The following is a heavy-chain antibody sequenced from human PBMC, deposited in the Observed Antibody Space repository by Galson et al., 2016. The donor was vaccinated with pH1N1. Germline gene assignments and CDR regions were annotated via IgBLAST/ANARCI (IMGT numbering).Heavy chain of an antibody. CDR1: GFSFSVYA. CDR3: ARPAEQQWLVILPFGY. Sequence: SLRLSCAGSGFSFSVYAMNWVRQAPGKGLEWVSHISRSGSTIHYADSVKGRFTVSRDNAKNSLYLQMNSLRAEDTAVYYCARPAEQQWLVILPFGYWGQGILVTVSS. CDR2: ISRSGSTI. J-gene: IGHJ4*02. V-gene: IGHV3-48*03. D-gene: IGHD6-19*01.